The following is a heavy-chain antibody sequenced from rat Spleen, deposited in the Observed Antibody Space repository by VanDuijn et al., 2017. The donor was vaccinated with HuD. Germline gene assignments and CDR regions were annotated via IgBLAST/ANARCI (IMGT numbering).Heavy chain of an antibody. CDR3: ARSLLDY. Sequence: QVQLKESGPGLVQTSQTLSLTCTVSGFSLTSNSVHWVRQPPGKDLEWMGVIWGNGNTNYNSALKSRLSISRDTSKSQVFLKMNNLQTEDTAMYFCARSLLDYWGQGVMVTVSS. V-gene: IGHV2S61*01. D-gene: IGHD2-1*01. J-gene: IGHJ2*01. CDR2: IWGNGNT. CDR1: GFSLTSNS.